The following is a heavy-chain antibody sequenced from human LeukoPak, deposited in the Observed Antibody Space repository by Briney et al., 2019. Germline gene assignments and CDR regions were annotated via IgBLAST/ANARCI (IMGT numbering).Heavy chain of an antibody. Sequence: GGSLRLSCAASGFTFSDYYMTWIRQTPGKGLEWVSHIRTDNSTIYYADSVKGRFTISRDNANNSLYLQMNSLRVEDTAIYYCARAPYLDYWGQGTLVTVSS. CDR1: GFTFSDYY. V-gene: IGHV3-11*01. CDR3: ARAPYLDY. J-gene: IGHJ4*02. CDR2: IRTDNSTI.